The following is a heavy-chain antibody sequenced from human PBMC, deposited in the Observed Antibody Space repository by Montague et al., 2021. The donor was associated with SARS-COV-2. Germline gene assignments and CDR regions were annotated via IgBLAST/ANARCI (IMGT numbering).Heavy chain of an antibody. CDR2: TYYRSEWYS. CDR1: RDSVSTNSGT. Sequence: CAISRDSVSTNSGTWNWVRLSPSRGLEWLGRTYYRSEWYSDYSVSVKSRISINPDTSKNQFSLQLNSVTPEDTAVYYCARAERGSCGDGNCYQYFFNYWGQGTLVTVS. V-gene: IGHV6-1*01. CDR3: ARAERGSCGDGNCYQYFFNY. D-gene: IGHD2-15*01. J-gene: IGHJ4*02.